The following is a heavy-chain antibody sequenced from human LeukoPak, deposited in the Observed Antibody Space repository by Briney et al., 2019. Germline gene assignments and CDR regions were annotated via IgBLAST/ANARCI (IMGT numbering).Heavy chain of an antibody. Sequence: ASVKVSCKASGYTFTGYYMHWVRQAPGQGLEGMGRINPNSGGTNYAQKFQGRVTMTRDTSISTAYMELSRLRSDDTAVYYCARERLSKIIGVVTISAGMDVWGKGTKVTVSS. CDR3: ARERLSKIIGVVTISAGMDV. V-gene: IGHV1-2*06. J-gene: IGHJ6*04. CDR1: GYTFTGYY. CDR2: INPNSGGT. D-gene: IGHD3-3*01.